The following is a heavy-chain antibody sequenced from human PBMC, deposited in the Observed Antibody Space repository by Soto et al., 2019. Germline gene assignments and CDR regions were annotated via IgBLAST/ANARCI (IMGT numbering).Heavy chain of an antibody. CDR3: TRDASRDSSARGWFDP. CDR1: GFTFRSFT. Sequence: GGSLRLSCAASGFTFRSFTMNWVRQSPGKGLEWVSTISSNSAYIYYTDALRGRFTISRDNAKNSLHLQMSSLRAEDTAVYYCTRDASRDSSARGWFDPWGPGTLVTVSS. V-gene: IGHV3-21*01. J-gene: IGHJ5*02. D-gene: IGHD6-13*01. CDR2: ISSNSAYI.